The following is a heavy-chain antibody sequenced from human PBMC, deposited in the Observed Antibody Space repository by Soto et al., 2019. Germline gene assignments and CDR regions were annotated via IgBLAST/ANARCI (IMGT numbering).Heavy chain of an antibody. CDR3: ARDQSYNDIYWWLDT. J-gene: IGHJ5*02. V-gene: IGHV1-3*01. CDR2: INGGNGDT. CDR1: GYTFSSHA. D-gene: IGHD3-22*01. Sequence: ASVKVSCKASGYTFSSHATHWVRQAPGQRLEWMGWINGGNGDTKYSQKFQDRVTITRDTSASTAYMELSSLRSEGTAMYYCARDQSYNDIYWWLDTWGQGTLVTVSS.